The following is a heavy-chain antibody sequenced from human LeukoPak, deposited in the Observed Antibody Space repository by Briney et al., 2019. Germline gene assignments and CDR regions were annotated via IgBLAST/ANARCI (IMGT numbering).Heavy chain of an antibody. V-gene: IGHV3-33*01. CDR1: GFAFSISG. D-gene: IGHD6-13*01. J-gene: IGHJ4*02. Sequence: GRSLRLSCAASGFAFSISGIHWVRQAPGKGLEWVAIIWYDGSNKYYADSVKGRFSISRDTSKNTLYLQMNRLRDADTAVYYCARIAAHSSGPFDYWGQGTLVIVSS. CDR3: ARIAAHSSGPFDY. CDR2: IWYDGSNK.